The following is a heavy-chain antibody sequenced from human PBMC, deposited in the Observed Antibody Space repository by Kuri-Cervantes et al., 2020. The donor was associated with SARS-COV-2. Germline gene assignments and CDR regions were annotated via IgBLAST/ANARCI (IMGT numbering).Heavy chain of an antibody. Sequence: GESLKISCAASGFTFSSYEFMWVRQAPGKGLEWISFIHSNGNTIYYADSVKGRFTISRDNAENSLFLQMNSLRAEDTALYYCARWGVYYFDYWGQGTLVTVSS. CDR3: ARWGVYYFDY. V-gene: IGHV3-48*03. J-gene: IGHJ4*02. CDR2: IHSNGNTI. CDR1: GFTFSSYE. D-gene: IGHD3-16*01.